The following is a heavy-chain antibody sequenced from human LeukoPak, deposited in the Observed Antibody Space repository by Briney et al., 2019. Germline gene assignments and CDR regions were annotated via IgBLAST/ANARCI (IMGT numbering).Heavy chain of an antibody. J-gene: IGHJ4*02. D-gene: IGHD3-10*01. CDR2: TTYDGSDK. Sequence: GGSLRLSCAASGFTFSNYAMYWVRQAPGKGLEWAAFTTYDGSDKYYADSVKGRFTISRDNSKNTLYLQMNSLRAEDTAVYYCAKDRANAWSSDYWGQGTLVTVSS. CDR3: AKDRANAWSSDY. CDR1: GFTFSNYA. V-gene: IGHV3-30*02.